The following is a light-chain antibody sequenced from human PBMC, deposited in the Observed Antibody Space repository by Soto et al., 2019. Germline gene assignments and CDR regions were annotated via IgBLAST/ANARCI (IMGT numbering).Light chain of an antibody. V-gene: IGKV3-15*01. J-gene: IGKJ3*01. Sequence: EIVMTQSPATLSVSPGERATLSCRASQSVSSNLAWYQQKPGQAPRLLIYGASTRVTGIPARFSGSGSGTEFTLTISSLQSEDFAVYYCQQYNDWPPPFTFGPGTKVDIK. CDR3: QQYNDWPPPFT. CDR1: QSVSSN. CDR2: GAS.